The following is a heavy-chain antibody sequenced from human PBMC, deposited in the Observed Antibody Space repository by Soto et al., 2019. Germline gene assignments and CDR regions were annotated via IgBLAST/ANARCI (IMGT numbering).Heavy chain of an antibody. Sequence: SVKVSCKASGGTFSSYAISWVRQAPGQGLEWMGGIIPIFGTANYAQKFQGRVTITADESTSTAYMELSSLRSEDTAVYYCARDRGSSTAPFVYWGQGTLVXVSS. D-gene: IGHD3-16*01. CDR1: GGTFSSYA. V-gene: IGHV1-69*13. CDR3: ARDRGSSTAPFVY. CDR2: IIPIFGTA. J-gene: IGHJ4*02.